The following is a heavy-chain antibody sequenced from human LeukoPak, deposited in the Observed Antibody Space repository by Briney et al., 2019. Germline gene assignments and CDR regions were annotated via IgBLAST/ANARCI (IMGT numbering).Heavy chain of an antibody. Sequence: PGGSLRLSCAASGFTFSDYYMSWIRQAPGKGLEWVSYISSSGSGTTMFYADSVKGRFTISRDNAKNLLYLQMNSLRAEDTAVYYCARVGIAAAIDAFDIWGQGTMVTVSS. CDR1: GFTFSDYY. CDR2: ISSSGSGTTM. D-gene: IGHD6-13*01. CDR3: ARVGIAAAIDAFDI. V-gene: IGHV3-11*04. J-gene: IGHJ3*02.